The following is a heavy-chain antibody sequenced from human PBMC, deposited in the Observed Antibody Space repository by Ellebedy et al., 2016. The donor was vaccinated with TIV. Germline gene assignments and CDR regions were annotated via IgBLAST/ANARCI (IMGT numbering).Heavy chain of an antibody. J-gene: IGHJ1*01. D-gene: IGHD2-8*01. CDR2: MCNCGSH. CDR1: GASIRNTDYY. CDR3: ARDHRSFRYYH. V-gene: IGHV4-39*07. Sequence: MPSETLSLTCNVSGASIRNTDYYRAWIRQSPGKGLEWLGSMCNCGSHFYNPSVKRRITISLDTSENQFSLELTSVTAADTAVYYCARDHRSFRYYHWGQGTVVTVSS.